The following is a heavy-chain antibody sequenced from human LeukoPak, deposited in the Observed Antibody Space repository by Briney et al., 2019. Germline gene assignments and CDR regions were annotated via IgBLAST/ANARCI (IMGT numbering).Heavy chain of an antibody. CDR3: AKVRTPHITMARGVICYFDY. Sequence: GGSLRLSRAASGFTFSSYAMSWVRQAPGKGLEWVSAISGSGGSTYYADSVKGRFTISRDNSKNTLYLQMNSLRAEDTAVYYCAKVRTPHITMARGVICYFDYWGQGTLVTVSS. J-gene: IGHJ4*02. CDR1: GFTFSSYA. V-gene: IGHV3-23*01. CDR2: ISGSGGST. D-gene: IGHD3-10*01.